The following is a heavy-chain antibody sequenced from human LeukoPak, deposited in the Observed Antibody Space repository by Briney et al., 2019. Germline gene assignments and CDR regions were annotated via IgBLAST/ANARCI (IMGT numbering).Heavy chain of an antibody. J-gene: IGHJ5*02. CDR2: ISYDGSQK. Sequence: PGGSLRLSCVASGITFSSDPMHWVRQAPGKGLEWVAVISYDGSQKYYADSVKGRFTISRDNSKNTLYLQMNSLRREDTAVYYCAKGPDDFYDFWSGFYTNWFDPWGQGTLVTVSS. CDR1: GITFSSDP. D-gene: IGHD3-3*01. V-gene: IGHV3-30*04. CDR3: AKGPDDFYDFWSGFYTNWFDP.